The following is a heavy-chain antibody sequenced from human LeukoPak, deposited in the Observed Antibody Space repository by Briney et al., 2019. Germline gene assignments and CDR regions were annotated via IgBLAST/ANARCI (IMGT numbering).Heavy chain of an antibody. D-gene: IGHD5-18*01. CDR1: GGSISSYY. CDR3: ARGYSYGLSL. J-gene: IGHJ4*02. Sequence: SETLSLTCTVSGGSISSYYWSWIRQPPGKGLEWIGSIYHSGSTYYNPSLKSRVTISVDTSKNQFSLKLSSVTAADTAVYYCARGYSYGLSLWGQGTLVTVSS. V-gene: IGHV4-59*04. CDR2: IYHSGST.